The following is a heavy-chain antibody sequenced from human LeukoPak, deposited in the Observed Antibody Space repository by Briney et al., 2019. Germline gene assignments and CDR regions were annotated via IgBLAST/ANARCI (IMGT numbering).Heavy chain of an antibody. Sequence: ASVKVSCKASGYTFTSYDINWVRQATGQGLEWMGWMNPNSGNTGYAQKFQGRVTMTRNTSISTAYIELSSLRSEDTAVYYCARARFIAAAVAAIGYWGQGTLVTVSS. V-gene: IGHV1-8*01. CDR2: MNPNSGNT. CDR3: ARARFIAAAVAAIGY. D-gene: IGHD6-13*01. CDR1: GYTFTSYD. J-gene: IGHJ4*02.